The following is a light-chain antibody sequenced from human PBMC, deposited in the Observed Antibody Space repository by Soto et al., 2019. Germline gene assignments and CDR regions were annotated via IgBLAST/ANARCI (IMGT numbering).Light chain of an antibody. CDR2: KAS. CDR3: QHYNSYPEA. V-gene: IGKV1-5*03. Sequence: DIQMTPSLFTLSGAAGDRVALICGASQTISSWLAWYQQKPGKAPKLLIYKASTLKSGVPSRFSGSGSGTEFTLTISRQQHDYFANYYCQHYNSYPEAFGQGTKVDIK. CDR1: QTISSW. J-gene: IGKJ1*01.